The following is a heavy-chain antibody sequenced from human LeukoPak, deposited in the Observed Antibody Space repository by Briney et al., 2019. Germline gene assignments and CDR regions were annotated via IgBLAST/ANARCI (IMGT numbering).Heavy chain of an antibody. CDR1: SGSLNNYY. V-gene: IGHV4-59*01. J-gene: IGHJ3*02. Sequence: PSETLSLTCIVSSGSLNNYYWSWIRQTPGKGLEWVGYILSSGSTNYNPSVKSRVTISVDTSKNQFSLKLSSVTAADTAVYYCARTNQISETAFDIWGQGTMVIVTS. CDR3: ARTNQISETAFDI. CDR2: ILSSGST. D-gene: IGHD1-14*01.